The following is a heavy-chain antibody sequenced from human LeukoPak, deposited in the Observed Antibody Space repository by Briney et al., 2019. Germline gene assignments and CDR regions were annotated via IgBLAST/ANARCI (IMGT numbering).Heavy chain of an antibody. CDR2: INPSGDGDST. D-gene: IGHD2-2*01. CDR1: GYTFTSYY. V-gene: IGHV1-46*01. J-gene: IGHJ5*02. CDR3: ARGVCSGTSCYWGHNWFDP. Sequence: GASVKVSCKASGYTFTSYYIHWGRQAAGQGLEWMGIINPSGDGDSTSYAQKFQGRVIMTRDMSTNTVYMELSSLRSEDTAVYYCARGVCSGTSCYWGHNWFDPWGQGTLVTVSS.